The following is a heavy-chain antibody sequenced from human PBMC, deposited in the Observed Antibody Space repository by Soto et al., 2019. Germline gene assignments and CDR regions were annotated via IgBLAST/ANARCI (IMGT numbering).Heavy chain of an antibody. CDR3: ARGVGTIFGVVSYYFDY. J-gene: IGHJ4*02. D-gene: IGHD3-3*01. CDR2: IIPIFGTA. CDR1: GGTFSSYA. Sequence: QVQLVQSGAEVKKPGSSVKVSCKASGGTFSSYAISWVRQAPGQGLEWMGGIIPIFGTANYAQKFQGRETITADESTITAYMELSSLRSEDTAVYYCARGVGTIFGVVSYYFDYWVQGTLVTVSS. V-gene: IGHV1-69*01.